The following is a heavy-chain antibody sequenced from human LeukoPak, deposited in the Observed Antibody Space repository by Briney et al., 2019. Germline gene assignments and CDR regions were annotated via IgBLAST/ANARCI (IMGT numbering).Heavy chain of an antibody. CDR2: IWGDGSNK. Sequence: PGRSLRLSCAASEFSFSSYGMHWVRQAPDKGLEWVALIWGDGSNKFHADSVKGRFTISRDNSKNMLFLQMNSLRAEDTAVYYCARDRAGEYGMDVWGQGTTVTVSS. CDR1: EFSFSSYG. J-gene: IGHJ6*02. D-gene: IGHD3-16*01. CDR3: ARDRAGEYGMDV. V-gene: IGHV3-33*01.